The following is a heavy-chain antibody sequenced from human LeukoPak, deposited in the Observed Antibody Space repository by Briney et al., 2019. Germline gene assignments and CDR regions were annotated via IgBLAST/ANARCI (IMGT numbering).Heavy chain of an antibody. D-gene: IGHD6-19*01. CDR2: ISAYNGNT. J-gene: IGHJ6*03. CDR1: GYTFTSYG. CDR3: ARVPAISSGWSSGYYYYMDV. V-gene: IGHV1-18*01. Sequence: GASVKVSCKASGYTFTSYGISWVRQAPGQGLEWMGWISAYNGNTNYAQKLQGRVTMTRDTSTSTVYMELSSLRSEDTAVYYCARVPAISSGWSSGYYYYMDVWGKGTTVTVSS.